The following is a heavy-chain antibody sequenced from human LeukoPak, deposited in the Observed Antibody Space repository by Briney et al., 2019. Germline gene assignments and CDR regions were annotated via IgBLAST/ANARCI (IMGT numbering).Heavy chain of an antibody. CDR1: GFTFSTYA. J-gene: IGHJ4*02. CDR2: ISSSGLST. CDR3: AKGGSGIAQAADFDY. Sequence: PGGSLRLSCAASGFTFSTYAMNWVRQAPGKGLGWVSAISSSGLSTYYTDSVRGRFTISRDNSRNTLFLQMSGLRAEDMAVYYCAKGGSGIAQAADFDYWGQGTLVTVSS. V-gene: IGHV3-23*01. D-gene: IGHD6-13*01.